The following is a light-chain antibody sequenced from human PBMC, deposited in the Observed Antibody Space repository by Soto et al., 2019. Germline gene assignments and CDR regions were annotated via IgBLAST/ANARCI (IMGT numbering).Light chain of an antibody. CDR2: AAS. J-gene: IGKJ3*01. Sequence: EIVLTQFPGTLSLSPGERATLSCRASQSLSTYSLAWYQQKPGQTPRLLIYAASTRDTDIPDRFNGSGSGTDFALTISRLEPEDFALYYCQQYEASPLTFGPGTKVDVK. CDR3: QQYEASPLT. V-gene: IGKV3-20*01. CDR1: QSLSTYS.